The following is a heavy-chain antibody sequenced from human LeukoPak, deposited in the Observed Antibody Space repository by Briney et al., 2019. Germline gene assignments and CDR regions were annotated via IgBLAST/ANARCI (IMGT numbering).Heavy chain of an antibody. CDR2: ISGSGGST. Sequence: GGSLRLSCAASGFTFSSYAMSWVRQAPGKGLEWVSAISGSGGSTYYADSVKGRFTISRDNSKNTLYLQMNSLRAEDTAVYYCAKDMYSSGYIYYFDYWGQGTLDSVSS. J-gene: IGHJ4*02. V-gene: IGHV3-23*01. D-gene: IGHD3-22*01. CDR1: GFTFSSYA. CDR3: AKDMYSSGYIYYFDY.